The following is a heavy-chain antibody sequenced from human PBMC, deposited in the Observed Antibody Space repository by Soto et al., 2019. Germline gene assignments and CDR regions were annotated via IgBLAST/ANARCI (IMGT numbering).Heavy chain of an antibody. CDR3: ARDESSSWHSY. CDR2: ISYDGSNK. Sequence: QVQLVESGGGVVQPGRSLRLSCAASGFTFSSYAMHWVRQAPGKGLEWVAVISYDGSNKYYADSVKGRFTISRDNSKNPPHLQMNSLRAEEPAVYYCARDESSSWHSYWGQGTLVTVPS. D-gene: IGHD6-13*01. CDR1: GFTFSSYA. J-gene: IGHJ4*02. V-gene: IGHV3-30-3*01.